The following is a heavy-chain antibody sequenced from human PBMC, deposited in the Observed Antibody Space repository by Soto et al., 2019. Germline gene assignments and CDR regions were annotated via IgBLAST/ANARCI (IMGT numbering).Heavy chain of an antibody. CDR3: ARGNYGGFDY. D-gene: IGHD4-17*01. CDR2: IYSDGSAT. V-gene: IGHV3-74*03. CDR1: GFTFSYYW. Sequence: PGGSLRLSCAASGFTFSYYWMHWVRQTPEKGLVWVARIYSDGSATTYADSVKGRFTISRDNSKNTLYLQMKSLKADDTAVYYCARGNYGGFDYWGQGTLVTVFS. J-gene: IGHJ4*02.